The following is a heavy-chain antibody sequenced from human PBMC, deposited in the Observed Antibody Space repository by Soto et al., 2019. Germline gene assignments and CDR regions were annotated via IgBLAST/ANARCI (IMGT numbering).Heavy chain of an antibody. CDR1: GGSIIRGGYY. V-gene: IGHV4-31*03. CDR3: ARDNRESSGWPFDY. J-gene: IGHJ4*02. Sequence: SETLSLTCTVSGGSIIRGGYYWSWIRQDPGKGLEWIGYIYYSGSTYYNPSLKSRVTISVDTSKNQFSLKLSSVTAADTAVYYCARDNRESSGWPFDYWGQGTLVTVSS. D-gene: IGHD6-19*01. CDR2: IYYSGST.